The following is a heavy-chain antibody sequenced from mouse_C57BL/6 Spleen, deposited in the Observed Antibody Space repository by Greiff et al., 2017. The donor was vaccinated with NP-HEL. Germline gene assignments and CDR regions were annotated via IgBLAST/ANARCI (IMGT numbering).Heavy chain of an antibody. Sequence: QVHVKQSGAELVKPGASVKLSCKASGYTFTSYWMQWVKQRPGQGLEWIGEIDPSDSYTNYNQKFKGKATLTVDTSSSTAYMQLSSLTSEDSAVYYCARSWLLYYYAMDYWGQGTSVTVSS. CDR2: IDPSDSYT. D-gene: IGHD2-3*01. V-gene: IGHV1-50*01. J-gene: IGHJ4*01. CDR1: GYTFTSYW. CDR3: ARSWLLYYYAMDY.